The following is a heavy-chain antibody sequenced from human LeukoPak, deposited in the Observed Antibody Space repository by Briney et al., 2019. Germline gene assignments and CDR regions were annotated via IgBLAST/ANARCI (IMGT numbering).Heavy chain of an antibody. Sequence: GGSLRLSCAASGLTFSSYAMSWVRQAPGKGLEWDSAISGSGGSTYYAASVKGRFTISRDNSKNTPYLQMNSLRAEDTAVYYCAKNGGISIFGVVLPDYWGQGTLVTVSS. CDR2: ISGSGGST. CDR3: AKNGGISIFGVVLPDY. V-gene: IGHV3-23*01. CDR1: GLTFSSYA. D-gene: IGHD3-3*01. J-gene: IGHJ4*02.